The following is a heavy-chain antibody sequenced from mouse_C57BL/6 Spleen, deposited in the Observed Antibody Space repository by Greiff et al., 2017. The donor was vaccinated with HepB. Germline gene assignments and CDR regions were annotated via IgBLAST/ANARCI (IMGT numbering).Heavy chain of an antibody. CDR1: GYAFSSYW. J-gene: IGHJ3*01. CDR3: ARGELNGYFWFAY. D-gene: IGHD2-3*01. V-gene: IGHV1-80*01. Sequence: QVQLQQSGAELVKPGASVKISCKASGYAFSSYWMNWVKQRPGKGLEWIGQIYPGDGDTNYNGKFKGKATLTADKSSSTAYMQLSSLTSEDSAVYFCARGELNGYFWFAYWGQGTLVTVSA. CDR2: IYPGDGDT.